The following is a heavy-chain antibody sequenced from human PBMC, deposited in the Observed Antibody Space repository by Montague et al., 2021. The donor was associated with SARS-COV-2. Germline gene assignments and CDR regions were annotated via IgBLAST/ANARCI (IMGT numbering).Heavy chain of an antibody. CDR2: IYHSGNT. CDR1: GGSISGYY. J-gene: IGHJ2*01. CDR3: AREYRIELWQTNWYFGL. D-gene: IGHD3-16*01. V-gene: IGHV4-59*01. Sequence: SETLSLTCSVSGGSISGYYWSWIRQPPGKGLEWIGYIYHSGNTKYNPSLKSRVGISVDTSKNQFSLRLSSVTAADTAVYYCAREYRIELWQTNWYFGLWGRGTLVTVSS.